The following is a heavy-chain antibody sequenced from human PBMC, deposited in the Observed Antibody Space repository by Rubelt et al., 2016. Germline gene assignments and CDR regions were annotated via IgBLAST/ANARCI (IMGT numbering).Heavy chain of an antibody. Sequence: QVQLQESGPGLAKPSETLSLTCTVSCGSINSYYWSWIRQPPGKGLEWLAYTHDSGETNYNPSLKSRLIISVDTSKNQLSLKLMSMTAADTAVYHCARQPPDTAACDYWGQGVLVTVSS. V-gene: IGHV4-59*08. CDR2: THDSGET. D-gene: IGHD2-21*02. CDR1: CGSINSYY. J-gene: IGHJ4*02. CDR3: ARQPPDTAACDY.